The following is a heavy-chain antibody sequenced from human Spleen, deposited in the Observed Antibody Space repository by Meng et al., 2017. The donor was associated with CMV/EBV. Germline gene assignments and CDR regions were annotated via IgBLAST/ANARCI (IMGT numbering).Heavy chain of an antibody. J-gene: IGHJ4*02. D-gene: IGHD2-2*02. CDR1: GFTFSSYG. Sequence: GGSLRLSCAASGFTFSSYGMPWVRQAPGKGLEWVSAISWNSGSIGYADSVKGRFTISRDNAKNSLYLQMNSLRAEDTALYYCAKDRGLYPYYLDYWGQGTLVTVSS. CDR3: AKDRGLYPYYLDY. V-gene: IGHV3-9*01. CDR2: ISWNSGSI.